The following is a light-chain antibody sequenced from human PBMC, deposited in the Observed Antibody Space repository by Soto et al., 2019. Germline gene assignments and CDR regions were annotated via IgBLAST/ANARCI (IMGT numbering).Light chain of an antibody. CDR3: QQYGSSPST. CDR2: GAS. J-gene: IGKJ2*02. CDR1: QSVRSSY. V-gene: IGKV3-20*01. Sequence: EIELTQSPGTLSLSPGERATLSCRASQSVRSSYLAWYQQKPGQAPRLLIYGASSRATGIPDRFSGSGSGTDFTLTISRLEPKDFAVYYCQQYGSSPSTFGQGTKLEIK.